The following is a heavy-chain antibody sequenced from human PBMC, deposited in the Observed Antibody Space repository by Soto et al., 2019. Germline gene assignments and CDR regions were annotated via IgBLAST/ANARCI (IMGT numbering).Heavy chain of an antibody. J-gene: IGHJ3*02. D-gene: IGHD1-7*01. V-gene: IGHV1-69*01. Sequence: QVPLVQSGAEVKKPGSSVKVSCKASGGTFSSYAISWVRQAPGQGLEWMGGIIPIFGTANYAQKFQGRVTITADESTSTAYMELSSLRSEDTAVYYCARDREGYNWNYGDAFDIWGQGTMVTVSS. CDR1: GGTFSSYA. CDR2: IIPIFGTA. CDR3: ARDREGYNWNYGDAFDI.